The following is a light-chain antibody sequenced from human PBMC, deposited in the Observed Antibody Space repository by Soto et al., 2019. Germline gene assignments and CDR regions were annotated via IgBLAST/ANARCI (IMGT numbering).Light chain of an antibody. CDR3: QQYNSYPWT. CDR2: RAS. V-gene: IGKV1-5*03. CDR1: QSISSW. J-gene: IGKJ1*01. Sequence: DIQMTQSPSTLSASVGDRVTITCRASQSISSWLAWYQQKPGKAPNLLIYRASDLEGGVPSRFSGTGSGTEFTLTISSLQPDDFATYYCQQYNSYPWTFGHGTKVEIK.